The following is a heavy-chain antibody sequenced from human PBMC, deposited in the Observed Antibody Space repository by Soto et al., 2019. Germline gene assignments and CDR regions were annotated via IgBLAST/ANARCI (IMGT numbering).Heavy chain of an antibody. CDR3: ARAAGYCSGGSCHDYYYYYGMDV. V-gene: IGHV1-2*04. CDR1: GYTFTGYY. Sequence: ASVKVSCKASGYTFTGYYMHWVRQAPGQGLEWMGWINPNSGGTNYAQKFQGWVTMTRDTSISTAYMELSRLRSDDTAVYYCARAAGYCSGGSCHDYYYYYGMDVWGQGTTVTSP. J-gene: IGHJ6*02. CDR2: INPNSGGT. D-gene: IGHD2-15*01.